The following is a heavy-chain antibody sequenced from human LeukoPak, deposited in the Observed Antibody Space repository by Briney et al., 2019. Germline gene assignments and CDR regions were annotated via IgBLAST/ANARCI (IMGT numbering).Heavy chain of an antibody. CDR3: ARGGMTTVTTFYYYYGMDV. D-gene: IGHD4-17*01. Sequence: GGSLRLSCAASGFTFSSYAMHWVRQAPGKGLEYVSAISSNGGSTYYANSVKGRFTISRDNSKNTLYLQMGSLRAEDMAVYYCARGGMTTVTTFYYYYGMDVWGQGTTVTVS. J-gene: IGHJ6*02. V-gene: IGHV3-64*01. CDR2: ISSNGGST. CDR1: GFTFSSYA.